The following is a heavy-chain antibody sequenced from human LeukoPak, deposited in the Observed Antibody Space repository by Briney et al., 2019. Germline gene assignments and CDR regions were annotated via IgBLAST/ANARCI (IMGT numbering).Heavy chain of an antibody. J-gene: IGHJ6*04. V-gene: IGHV3-21*01. CDR2: ISSSSSYI. CDR3: ARDLEEYCSGGSCSLFDY. D-gene: IGHD2-15*01. Sequence: PGGSLRLSCAASGFTFSSYWMHWVRQAPGKGLEWVSSISSSSSYIYYADSVKGRFTISRDNAKNSLYLQMNSLRAEDTAVYYCARDLEEYCSGGSCSLFDYWGKGTTVTVSS. CDR1: GFTFSSYW.